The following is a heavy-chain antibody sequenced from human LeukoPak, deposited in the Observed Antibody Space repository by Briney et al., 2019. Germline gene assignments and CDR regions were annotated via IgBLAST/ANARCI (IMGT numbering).Heavy chain of an antibody. CDR3: ARDWALTGFDY. D-gene: IGHD3-9*01. CDR2: ISSSGSTI. J-gene: IGHJ4*02. CDR1: GFTFSSYE. V-gene: IGHV3-48*03. Sequence: GGSLRLSCAASGFTFSSYEMNWVRQAPGKGLEWVSYISSSGSTIYYADSVKGRFTISRDNAKNSLYLQMNSLRAEDTAVYYCARDWALTGFDYWGQGTLVTVSS.